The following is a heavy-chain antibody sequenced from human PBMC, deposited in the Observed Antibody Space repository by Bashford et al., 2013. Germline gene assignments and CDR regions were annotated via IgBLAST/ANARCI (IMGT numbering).Heavy chain of an antibody. CDR2: IIPIFGTA. J-gene: IGHJ3*02. V-gene: IGHV1-69*01. CDR3: ARAPLDYEIYAFDI. Sequence: WVRQAPGQGLEWMGGIIPIFGTANYAQKFQGRVTITADESTSTAYMELSSLRSEDTAVYYCARAPLDYEIYAFDIWGQGTTVTVSS. D-gene: IGHD3-9*01.